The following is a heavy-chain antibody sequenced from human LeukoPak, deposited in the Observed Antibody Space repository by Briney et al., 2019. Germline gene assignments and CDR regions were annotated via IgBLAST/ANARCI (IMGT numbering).Heavy chain of an antibody. CDR1: GYTLTELS. J-gene: IGHJ6*03. Sequence: ASVKVSCKVSGYTLTELSMHWVRQAPGKGLEWMGGFDPEDGETIYAQKFQGRVTMTEDTSTDTAYMELSSLRSEDTAVYYCARGPTAAGTWGGIYYYYYYYMDVWGKGTTVTISS. D-gene: IGHD6-13*01. V-gene: IGHV1-24*01. CDR2: FDPEDGET. CDR3: ARGPTAAGTWGGIYYYYYYYMDV.